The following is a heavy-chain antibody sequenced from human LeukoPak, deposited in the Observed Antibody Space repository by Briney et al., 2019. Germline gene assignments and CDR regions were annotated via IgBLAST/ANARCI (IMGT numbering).Heavy chain of an antibody. CDR1: GGSFSGYY. D-gene: IGHD3-22*01. CDR2: IYYSGST. Sequence: SETLSLTCAVYGGSFSGYYWTWIRQPPGKGLEWIGSIYYSGSTYYNPSLKSRVTISVDTSKNQFSLKLSSVTAADTAVYYCARHGDYDSSGYYLSWFDPWGQGTLVTVSS. CDR3: ARHGDYDSSGYYLSWFDP. V-gene: IGHV4-34*01. J-gene: IGHJ5*02.